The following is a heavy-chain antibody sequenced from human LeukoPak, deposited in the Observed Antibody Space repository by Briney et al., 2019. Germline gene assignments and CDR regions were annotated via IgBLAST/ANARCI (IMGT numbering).Heavy chain of an antibody. V-gene: IGHV3-43D*04. D-gene: IGHD2-2*03. J-gene: IGHJ4*02. CDR3: AKDPTPIGSTPIDY. CDR2: ISWDGGST. Sequence: GGSLRLSXAASGFTFDDYAMHWVRQAPGKGLEWVSLISWDGGSTYYADSVKGRFTISRDNSKNSLYLQMNSLRAEDTALYYCAKDPTPIGSTPIDYWGQGTLVTVSS. CDR1: GFTFDDYA.